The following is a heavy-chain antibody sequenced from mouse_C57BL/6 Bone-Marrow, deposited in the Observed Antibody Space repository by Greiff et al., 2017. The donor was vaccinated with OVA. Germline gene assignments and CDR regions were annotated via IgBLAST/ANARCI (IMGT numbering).Heavy chain of an antibody. CDR2: IDPEDGET. V-gene: IGHV14-2*01. J-gene: IGHJ2*01. CDR3: ARWACRRGYFDD. CDR1: GFNIKDYY. Sequence: VQLQESGAELVKPGASVKLSCTASGFNIKDYYMNWVKQRTEQGLEWIGRIDPEDGETKYAAKFQGKATITADTSSNTAYLQLSSLTSEDTAVYYCARWACRRGYFDDWGQGTTLTVSS.